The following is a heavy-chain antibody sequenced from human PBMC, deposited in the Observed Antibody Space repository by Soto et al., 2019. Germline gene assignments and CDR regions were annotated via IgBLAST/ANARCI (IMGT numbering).Heavy chain of an antibody. Sequence: HLVESGGGVVQPGGSLRLSCAASGFAFSAFGMQWVRQTPAKGLEWVAVISYDGVNKNYPDSVKGRFTVSRDNSKNTLYLQMSTLTVDDTDVYYCAKYRRSVFYFDAFDIWGQGTLVAVSS. V-gene: IGHV3-30*18. CDR2: ISYDGVNK. CDR3: AKYRRSVFYFDAFDI. D-gene: IGHD3-22*01. CDR1: GFAFSAFG. J-gene: IGHJ3*02.